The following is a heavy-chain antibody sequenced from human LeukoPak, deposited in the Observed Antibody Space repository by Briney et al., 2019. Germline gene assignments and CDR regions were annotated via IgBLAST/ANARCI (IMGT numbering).Heavy chain of an antibody. D-gene: IGHD3-10*01. J-gene: IGHJ6*02. V-gene: IGHV1-18*01. Sequence: ASVKASCKASGYTFTSYGISWVRQAPGQGLEWMGWISAYNGNTNYAQRLQGRVTMTTDTSTSTAYMELRSLRSDDTAVYYCASGVPQYYYYYGMDVWGQGTTVTVSS. CDR2: ISAYNGNT. CDR1: GYTFTSYG. CDR3: ASGVPQYYYYYGMDV.